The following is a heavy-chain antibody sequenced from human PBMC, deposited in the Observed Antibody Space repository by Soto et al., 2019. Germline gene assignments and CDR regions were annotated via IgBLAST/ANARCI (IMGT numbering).Heavy chain of an antibody. CDR2: IYHSGST. CDR3: ARVANLYYFDY. J-gene: IGHJ4*01. Sequence: SETLSLTCAVSSGSISRGNWWSWVRQSPGEGLEWIGEIYHSGSTNYNPSLKSRVTMSVDKSKNQFSLQLRSVTAADTAVYYCARVANLYYFDYWGQGSLVTVSS. V-gene: IGHV4-4*02. CDR1: SGSISRGNW.